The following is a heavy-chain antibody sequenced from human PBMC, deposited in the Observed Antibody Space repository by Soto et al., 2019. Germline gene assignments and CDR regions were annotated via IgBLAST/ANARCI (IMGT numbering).Heavy chain of an antibody. V-gene: IGHV3-23*01. D-gene: IGHD2-21*01. CDR2: ISGSGGST. CDR1: GFTFSSYA. Sequence: AGGSLRLSCAASGFTFSSYAMSWVRQAPGKGLEWVSAISGSGGSTYYADSVKGRFTISRDNSKNTLYLQMNSLRAEDTAVYYCAKSHFGGDYYYYGMDVWGQGTTVTVSS. CDR3: AKSHFGGDYYYYGMDV. J-gene: IGHJ6*02.